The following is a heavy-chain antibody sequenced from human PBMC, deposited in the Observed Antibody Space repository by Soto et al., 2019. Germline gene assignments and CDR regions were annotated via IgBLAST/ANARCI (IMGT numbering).Heavy chain of an antibody. D-gene: IGHD2-15*01. V-gene: IGHV3-74*01. J-gene: IGHJ4*02. Sequence: EVPLVESGGGLVQPGGSLRLSFAASGFTFSSYWMHWVRQAPGKGLVWVSRINSDGSSTSYADSVKGRFTISRDNAKNTLYLQMNSLRAEDTAVYYCARVSGGSCLDYWGQGTLVTVSS. CDR1: GFTFSSYW. CDR3: ARVSGGSCLDY. CDR2: INSDGSST.